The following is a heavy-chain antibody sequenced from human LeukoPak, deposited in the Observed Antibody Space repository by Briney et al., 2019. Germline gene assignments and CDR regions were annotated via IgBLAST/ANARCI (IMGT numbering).Heavy chain of an antibody. D-gene: IGHD6-19*01. Sequence: ASVKVSCKASGYIFTSYNIYWVRQAPGQGLEWMGIINSSGGSTNSAQRFQGRVSMTRDTSTSTVYMELRSLRSQDTAVYYCARFAVHRRLTVAGQFGLDYWGQGTLVTVSS. CDR1: GYIFTSYN. J-gene: IGHJ4*02. CDR3: ARFAVHRRLTVAGQFGLDY. V-gene: IGHV1-46*01. CDR2: INSSGGST.